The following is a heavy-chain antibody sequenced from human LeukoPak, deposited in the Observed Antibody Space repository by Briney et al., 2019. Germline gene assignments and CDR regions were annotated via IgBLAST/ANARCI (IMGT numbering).Heavy chain of an antibody. J-gene: IGHJ5*02. CDR2: IYYSGST. CDR3: ARAPGERIVGATRSYNWFDP. D-gene: IGHD1-26*01. CDR1: GGSISSSSYY. Sequence: SETLSLTCTVSGGSISSSSYYWGWIRQPPGKGLEWIGSIYYSGSTYYNPSLKSRVTISVDTSKNQFSLKLSSVTAADTAVYYCARAPGERIVGATRSYNWFDPWGQGTLVTVSS. V-gene: IGHV4-39*07.